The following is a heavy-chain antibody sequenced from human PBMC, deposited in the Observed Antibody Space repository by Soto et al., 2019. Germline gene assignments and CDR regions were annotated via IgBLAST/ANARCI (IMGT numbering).Heavy chain of an antibody. D-gene: IGHD4-17*01. CDR1: GYTFTSYG. CDR3: ARPTVTTPHYFYYMDL. Sequence: ASVKVSCKASGYTFTSYGISWVRQAHGQGLEWMGWINAGNGNTKYPQKLQGRVTITRDASASTAYMELSSLTSEDTAVYYCARPTVTTPHYFYYMDLWGKGTTVTVSS. CDR2: INAGNGNT. V-gene: IGHV1-18*01. J-gene: IGHJ6*03.